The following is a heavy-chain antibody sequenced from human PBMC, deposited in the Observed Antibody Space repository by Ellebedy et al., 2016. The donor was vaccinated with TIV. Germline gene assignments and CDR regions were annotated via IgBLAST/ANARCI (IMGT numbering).Heavy chain of an antibody. CDR1: GFTFSTHD. CDR3: EKGYAGQPRVYDY. Sequence: GGSLRLXXAASGFTFSTHDMSWVRQAPGKGLEWVSAMNPSGGSVNYADSVKGRFTISRDNSKNTLFLQMDSLRPEDTALYYCEKGYAGQPRVYDYWGQGTLVTVSS. D-gene: IGHD6-13*01. V-gene: IGHV3-23*01. CDR2: MNPSGGSV. J-gene: IGHJ4*02.